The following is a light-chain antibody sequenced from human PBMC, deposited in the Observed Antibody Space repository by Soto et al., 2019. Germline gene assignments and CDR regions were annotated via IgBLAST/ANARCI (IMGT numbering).Light chain of an antibody. CDR3: HQRSNWPLIT. V-gene: IGKV3-11*01. CDR1: QSVSSY. CDR2: DAS. J-gene: IGKJ5*01. Sequence: EIVLTQSPATLSLSPGERATLSCRASQSVSSYLAWYQQKPGQAPRLLIYDASNRATGIPARFSGSWSGTDYAPTISSLEPEEFAVYYWHQRSNWPLITFGQGTRLEIK.